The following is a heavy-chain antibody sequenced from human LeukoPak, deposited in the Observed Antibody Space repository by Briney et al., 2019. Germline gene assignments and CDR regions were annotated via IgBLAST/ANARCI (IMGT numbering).Heavy chain of an antibody. Sequence: ASVKVSCKASGYSFTGYYIHWVRQAPGQGLEWMGWVNPKTGDTNHAQKFQGRATMTRDTSISTAYMELSRLTSDDTAVYYCARDLNANILTGYYVDFWGQGTLVTVSS. CDR2: VNPKTGDT. D-gene: IGHD3-9*01. CDR3: ARDLNANILTGYYVDF. V-gene: IGHV1-2*02. J-gene: IGHJ4*02. CDR1: GYSFTGYY.